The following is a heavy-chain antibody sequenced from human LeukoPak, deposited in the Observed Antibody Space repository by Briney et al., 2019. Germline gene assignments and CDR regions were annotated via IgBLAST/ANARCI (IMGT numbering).Heavy chain of an antibody. CDR3: ARDLELERNRWNYFES. D-gene: IGHD1-1*01. V-gene: IGHV4-59*01. Sequence: SETLSLTCTVSGGSISSFFWSWIRQPPGKGLEWFGSMHYSGDSKYNPSLKSRVSLSIDTSKQQFSLRLSSVTAADTAVYYCARDLELERNRWNYFESWGQGTLVTVSS. CDR2: MHYSGDS. CDR1: GGSISSFF. J-gene: IGHJ4*02.